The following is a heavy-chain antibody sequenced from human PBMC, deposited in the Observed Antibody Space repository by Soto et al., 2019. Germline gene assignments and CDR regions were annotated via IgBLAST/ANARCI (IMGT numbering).Heavy chain of an antibody. J-gene: IGHJ4*02. D-gene: IGHD3-22*01. V-gene: IGHV1-18*01. CDR2: ISAYNGNT. Sequence: QVQLVQSGAEVKKPGASVKVSCKASGYTFCSYAISWVRQAPGQGLEWMGWISAYNGNTNYAQNFQGRVTMTTDTSTSTAYMELRSLRSDDTAVYYCARDPRVYYDSSGYYWVYWGQGTLVTVSS. CDR1: GYTFCSYA. CDR3: ARDPRVYYDSSGYYWVY.